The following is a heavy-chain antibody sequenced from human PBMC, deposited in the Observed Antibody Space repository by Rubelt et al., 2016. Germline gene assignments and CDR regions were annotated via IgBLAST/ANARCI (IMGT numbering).Heavy chain of an antibody. D-gene: IGHD6-19*01. J-gene: IGHJ6*02. CDR3: ARVAVAGTVGSYGMDV. CDR2: SYDGSNK. V-gene: IGHV3-30*07. Sequence: SYDGSNKYYADSVKGRFTISRDNAKNSLYLQMNSLRAEDTAVYYCARVAVAGTVGSYGMDVWGQGTTVTVSS.